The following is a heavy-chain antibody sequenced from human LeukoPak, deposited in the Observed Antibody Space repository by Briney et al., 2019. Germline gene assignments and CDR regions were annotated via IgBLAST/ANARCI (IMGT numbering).Heavy chain of an antibody. Sequence: GGSLRLSCAASGFTFSTYGMSWVRQAPGKGLEWVSIVSGGGVNTYYVDSVKGRFTISRDNSKNTLYLQMNSLRAEDTAVYYCAKDQWLVQYYFDYWGQGTLVTVSS. CDR2: VSGGGVNT. J-gene: IGHJ4*02. D-gene: IGHD6-19*01. V-gene: IGHV3-23*01. CDR1: GFTFSTYG. CDR3: AKDQWLVQYYFDY.